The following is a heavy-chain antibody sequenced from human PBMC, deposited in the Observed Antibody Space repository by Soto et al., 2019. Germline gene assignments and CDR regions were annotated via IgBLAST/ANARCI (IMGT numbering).Heavy chain of an antibody. CDR1: GFTFSSYA. CDR2: ISGSGGST. Sequence: EVQLLESGGGLVQPGGSLRLSCAASGFTFSSYAMSWVRQAPGKGLEWVSAISGSGGSTYYADSVKGRFTISRDNSKNTLYMQMNSLRAEDTAVYYCAKAPGYQLLWGTIDYWGQGTLVTVSS. J-gene: IGHJ4*02. V-gene: IGHV3-23*01. D-gene: IGHD2-2*01. CDR3: AKAPGYQLLWGTIDY.